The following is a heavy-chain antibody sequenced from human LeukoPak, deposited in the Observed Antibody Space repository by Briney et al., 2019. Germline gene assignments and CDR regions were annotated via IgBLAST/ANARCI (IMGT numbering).Heavy chain of an antibody. CDR3: AKRLAAAGTFDY. Sequence: KSGGSLRLSCAASEFTFSSYGMHWVRQAPGKGLEWVAFIRYDGSNKYYADSVKGRFTISRDNSKNTLYLQMNSLRAEDTAVYYCAKRLAAAGTFDYWGQGTLVTVSS. D-gene: IGHD6-13*01. CDR1: EFTFSSYG. V-gene: IGHV3-30*02. J-gene: IGHJ4*02. CDR2: IRYDGSNK.